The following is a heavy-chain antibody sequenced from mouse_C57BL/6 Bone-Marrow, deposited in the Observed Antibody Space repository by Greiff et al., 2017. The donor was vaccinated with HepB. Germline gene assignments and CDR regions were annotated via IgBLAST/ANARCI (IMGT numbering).Heavy chain of an antibody. V-gene: IGHV1-69*01. J-gene: IGHJ4*01. CDR1: GYTFTSYW. CDR2: IDPSDSYT. CDR3: ARDPKYGYYAMDY. D-gene: IGHD1-1*01. Sequence: QVQLKESGAELVMPGASVKLSCKASGYTFTSYWMHWVKQRPGQGLEWIGEIDPSDSYTNYNQKFKGKSTLTVDKSSSTAYMQLSSLTSEDSAVYYCARDPKYGYYAMDYWGQGTSVTVSS.